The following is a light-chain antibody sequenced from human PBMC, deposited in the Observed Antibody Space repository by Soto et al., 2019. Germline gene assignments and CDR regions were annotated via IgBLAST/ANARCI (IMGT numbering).Light chain of an antibody. J-gene: IGKJ3*01. CDR3: QQRSNWPPLFT. Sequence: EIVLTQSPATLSLSPGERATLSCRASQSVSSYLAWYQQKPGQAPRLLIYDASNRATGIPARFSGSGSETDCTLTISRLEPEAFAVYYCQQRSNWPPLFTFCPGTKVDI. CDR2: DAS. CDR1: QSVSSY. V-gene: IGKV3-11*01.